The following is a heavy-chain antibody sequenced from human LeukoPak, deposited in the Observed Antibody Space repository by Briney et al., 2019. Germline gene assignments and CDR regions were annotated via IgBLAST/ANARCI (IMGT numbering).Heavy chain of an antibody. Sequence: PSETLSLTCTVSGGSISSSSYYWGWIRQPPGKGLEWIGSIYYSGSTYYNPSLKSRVTISADTSKNQFSLKLSSVTAADTAVYYCARDLRYFDWLLLLAGWFDPWGQGTLVTVSS. J-gene: IGHJ5*02. V-gene: IGHV4-39*02. CDR1: GGSISSSSYY. CDR3: ARDLRYFDWLLLLAGWFDP. D-gene: IGHD3-9*01. CDR2: IYYSGST.